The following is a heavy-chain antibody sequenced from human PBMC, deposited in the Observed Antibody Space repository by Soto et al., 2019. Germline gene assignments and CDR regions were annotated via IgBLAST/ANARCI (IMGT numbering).Heavy chain of an antibody. D-gene: IGHD3-16*02. Sequence: PGQTLCLTCTVSGGSISSYYWSWIRQPPGKGLEWIGYIYYSGSTNYNPSLKSRVTISVDTSKNQFSLKLSSATAADTAVYYCAGDTATCGGVIDYYYGMDDSCQGT. CDR2: IYYSGST. J-gene: IGHJ6*02. CDR3: AGDTATCGGVIDYYYGMDD. V-gene: IGHV4-59*01. CDR1: GGSISSYY.